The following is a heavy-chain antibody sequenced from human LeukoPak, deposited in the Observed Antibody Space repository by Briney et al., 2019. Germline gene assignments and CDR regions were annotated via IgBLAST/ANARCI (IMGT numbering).Heavy chain of an antibody. J-gene: IGHJ6*03. V-gene: IGHV4-34*01. CDR1: GGSFSGYY. CDR2: INHSGST. Sequence: SETLSLTCAVYGGSFSGYYWSWIRQPPGKGLEWIGEINHSGSTNYNPSLKSRVTISVDTSKNQFSLKLSSVTAADTAVYYCARVTYYYYYMDVWGKGTTVTISS. CDR3: ARVTYYYYYMDV.